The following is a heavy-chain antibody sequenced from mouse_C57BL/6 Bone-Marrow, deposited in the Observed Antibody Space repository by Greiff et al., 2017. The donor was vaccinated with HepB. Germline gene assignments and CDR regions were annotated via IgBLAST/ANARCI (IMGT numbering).Heavy chain of an antibody. CDR3: ARRKGGIYYYGKGYFDV. V-gene: IGHV1-9*01. D-gene: IGHD1-1*01. CDR2: ILPGSGST. Sequence: VMLVESGAELMKPGASVKLSCKATGYTFTGYWIEWVKQRPGHGLEWIGEILPGSGSTNYNEKFKGKATFTADTSSNTAYMQLSSLTTEDSAIYYCARRKGGIYYYGKGYFDVWGTGTTVTVSS. J-gene: IGHJ1*03. CDR1: GYTFTGYW.